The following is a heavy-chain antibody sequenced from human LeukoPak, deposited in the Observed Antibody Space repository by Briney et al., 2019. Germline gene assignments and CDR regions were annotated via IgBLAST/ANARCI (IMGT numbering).Heavy chain of an antibody. CDR2: NYPGDSDN. Sequence: GESLKISCKGAGYRFTSYWIGWVRQMPGKGPEWMGINYPGDSDNRYSTSFEGQVTISADTSISTAFLRWTSLKASDTVMYYCARVIGTSWGKAGCDSWGQGTLVTVSS. J-gene: IGHJ5*01. D-gene: IGHD6-13*01. CDR1: GYRFTSYW. V-gene: IGHV5-51*01. CDR3: ARVIGTSWGKAGCDS.